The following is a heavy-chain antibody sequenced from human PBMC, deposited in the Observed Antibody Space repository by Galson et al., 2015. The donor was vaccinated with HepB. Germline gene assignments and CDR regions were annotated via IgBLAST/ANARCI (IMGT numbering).Heavy chain of an antibody. CDR1: GGTFSSYT. J-gene: IGHJ6*02. V-gene: IGHV1-69*02. CDR2: IIPILGIA. Sequence: SVKVSCKASGGTFSSYTISWVRQAPGQGLEWMGRIIPILGIANYAQKFQGRVTITADKSTSTAYMELSSLRSEDTAVYYCARGGYCSSTSCYAYYYGMDVWGQGTTATVSS. CDR3: ARGGYCSSTSCYAYYYGMDV. D-gene: IGHD2-2*01.